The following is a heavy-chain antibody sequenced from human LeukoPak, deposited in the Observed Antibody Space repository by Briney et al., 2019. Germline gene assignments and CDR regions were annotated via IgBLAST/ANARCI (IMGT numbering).Heavy chain of an antibody. J-gene: IGHJ2*01. D-gene: IGHD3-9*01. CDR1: GGSFSGYY. CDR3: ARAPPILTGNDWYFDL. V-gene: IGHV4-34*01. CDR2: INHSGST. Sequence: SETLSLTCAVYGGSFSGYYWSWIRQPPGKGLEWIGEINHSGSTNYNPSLKSRVTISVDRSKNQFSLKLSSVTAADTAVYYCARAPPILTGNDWYFDLWGRGTLVTVSS.